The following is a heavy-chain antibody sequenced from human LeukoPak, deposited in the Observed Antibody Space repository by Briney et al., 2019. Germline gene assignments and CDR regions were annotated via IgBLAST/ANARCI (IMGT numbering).Heavy chain of an antibody. J-gene: IGHJ4*02. CDR2: ISSSGSTI. CDR1: GFTFSSYE. CDR3: GRARHSYGFDY. D-gene: IGHD5-18*01. Sequence: GGSLRLPCAASGFTFSSYEMNWVRQAPGKGLEWVSYISSSGSTIYYADSVKGRFTISRDNAKNSLYLQMNSLRAEDTAVYYCGRARHSYGFDYWGQGTLVTVSS. V-gene: IGHV3-48*03.